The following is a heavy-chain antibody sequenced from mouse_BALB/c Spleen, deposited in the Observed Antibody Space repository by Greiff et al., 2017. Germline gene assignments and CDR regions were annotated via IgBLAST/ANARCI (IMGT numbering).Heavy chain of an antibody. D-gene: IGHD2-1*01. J-gene: IGHJ2*01. CDR1: GYTFTSYW. CDR3: TRKGGNYAFFDY. V-gene: IGHV1-5*01. Sequence: EVQLQQSGTVLARPGASVKMSCKASGYTFTSYWMHWVKQRPGQGLEWIGAIYPGNSDTSYNQKFKGKAKLTAVTSTSTAYMELSSLTNEDSAVYYCTRKGGNYAFFDYWGQGTTLTVSS. CDR2: IYPGNSDT.